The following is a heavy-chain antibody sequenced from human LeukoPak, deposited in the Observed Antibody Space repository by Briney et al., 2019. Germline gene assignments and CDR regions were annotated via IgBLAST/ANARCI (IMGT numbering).Heavy chain of an antibody. D-gene: IGHD4-23*01. Sequence: PSETLSLTCTVSGGSINRYFWNWIRQPAGEELEWIGRMDATGSTNYNPSLKSRVTISVDTSKNQFSLKLSSVTAADTAVYYCARGRLARLRWYHDYWGQGTLVTVSS. CDR3: ARGRLARLRWYHDY. CDR2: MDATGST. J-gene: IGHJ4*02. CDR1: GGSINRYF. V-gene: IGHV4-4*07.